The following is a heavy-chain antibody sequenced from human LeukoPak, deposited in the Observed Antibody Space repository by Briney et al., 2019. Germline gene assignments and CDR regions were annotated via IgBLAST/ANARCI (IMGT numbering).Heavy chain of an antibody. V-gene: IGHV4-39*01. CDR1: GGSISSSSYY. Sequence: PSETLSLTCTVSGGSISSSSYYWGWIRQPPGKGLEWIGSIYYSGSTYYNPSLKSRVTISVDTSKNQLSLKLSSVTAADTAVYYCARHYYDSSGYSEYFQHWGQGTLVTVSS. J-gene: IGHJ1*01. CDR3: ARHYYDSSGYSEYFQH. D-gene: IGHD3-22*01. CDR2: IYYSGST.